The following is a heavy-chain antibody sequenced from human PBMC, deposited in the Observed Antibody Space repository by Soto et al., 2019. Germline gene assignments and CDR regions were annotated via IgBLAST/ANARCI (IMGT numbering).Heavy chain of an antibody. CDR2: IIPIIGII. V-gene: IGHV1-69*04. CDR3: AGDPDSHYNDSHASSHP. Sequence: SVKVSCKTSGGTFSNDIITWVRQAPGQGLEWMGRIIPIIGIINYAQKFQGRVTISADKFTGTAYMGLTGLRSDDTAVYYCAGDPDSHYNDSHASSHPWGQGTLVTVSS. CDR1: GGTFSNDI. D-gene: IGHD4-4*01. J-gene: IGHJ5*02.